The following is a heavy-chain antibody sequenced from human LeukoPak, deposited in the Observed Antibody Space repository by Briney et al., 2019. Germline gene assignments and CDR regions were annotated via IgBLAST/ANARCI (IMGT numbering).Heavy chain of an antibody. CDR3: AGGDTMVRVVRSYYFDY. Sequence: GASVKLSCKASGYTFTTYYMHWVRQAPGQGLEWMAIIKPSGGSTSYAQTLQGRFTMTRDMSTSTVYMEMSSLRSEDTAVYYCAGGDTMVRVVRSYYFDYWGQGTLVTVSS. V-gene: IGHV1-46*04. D-gene: IGHD3-10*01. CDR1: GYTFTTYY. J-gene: IGHJ4*02. CDR2: IKPSGGST.